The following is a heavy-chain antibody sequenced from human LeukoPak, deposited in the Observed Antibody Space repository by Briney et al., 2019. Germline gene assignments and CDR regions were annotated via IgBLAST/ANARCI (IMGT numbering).Heavy chain of an antibody. CDR1: GFTFSIYA. J-gene: IGHJ4*02. CDR2: ISGSGGST. V-gene: IGHV3-23*01. D-gene: IGHD1-14*01. CDR3: AKDLTEPRLTFDY. Sequence: GGSLRLSCAASGFTFSIYAMSWVRQAPGKGLEWVSAISGSGGSTYYADSVKGRFTISRDSSKNTLYLQMNSLRAEDTAVYYCAKDLTEPRLTFDYWGQGTLATVSS.